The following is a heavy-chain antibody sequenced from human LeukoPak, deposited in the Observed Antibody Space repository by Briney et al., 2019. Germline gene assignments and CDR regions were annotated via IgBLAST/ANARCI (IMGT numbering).Heavy chain of an antibody. Sequence: PVASVKVSCKASGYTFTSYDINWVRQATGQGLEWMGWMNPNSGNTGYAQKFQGRVTMTKNTSISTAYMELSSLRSEDTAVDYCARGLMIVVPMDVWGKGTTVTVSS. V-gene: IGHV1-8*01. CDR2: MNPNSGNT. CDR3: ARGLMIVVPMDV. D-gene: IGHD3-22*01. J-gene: IGHJ6*04. CDR1: GYTFTSYD.